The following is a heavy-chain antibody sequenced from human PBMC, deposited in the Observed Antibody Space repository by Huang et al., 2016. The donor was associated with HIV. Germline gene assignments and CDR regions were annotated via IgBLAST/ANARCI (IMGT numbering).Heavy chain of an antibody. V-gene: IGHV3-30*02. J-gene: IGHJ4*02. CDR3: AKIKDYDSIGYLDY. Sequence: QVQLVESGGGVVQPGGSLRLSCAASGFMFSSYGMHWVRLAPGRGREWVAFIRYDGSNKYYADSVKGRFTISRDSFKNTLYLQINSLRVEDTAVYYCAKIKDYDSIGYLDYWGQGTLVTVSS. D-gene: IGHD3-22*01. CDR1: GFMFSSYG. CDR2: IRYDGSNK.